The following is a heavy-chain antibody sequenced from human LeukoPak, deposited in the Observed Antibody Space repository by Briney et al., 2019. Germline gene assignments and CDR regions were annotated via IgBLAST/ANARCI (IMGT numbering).Heavy chain of an antibody. V-gene: IGHV1-2*02. Sequence: ASVKVSCKASGYTFTGYYMHWVRQAPGQGLEWMGWINPNSGGTNYAQKFQGRVTMTRDTSISTAYMELSRLRSDDTAVYYCAREGYSSGWYSPYYYMDVWGKGTMVTISS. J-gene: IGHJ6*03. CDR1: GYTFTGYY. D-gene: IGHD6-19*01. CDR3: AREGYSSGWYSPYYYMDV. CDR2: INPNSGGT.